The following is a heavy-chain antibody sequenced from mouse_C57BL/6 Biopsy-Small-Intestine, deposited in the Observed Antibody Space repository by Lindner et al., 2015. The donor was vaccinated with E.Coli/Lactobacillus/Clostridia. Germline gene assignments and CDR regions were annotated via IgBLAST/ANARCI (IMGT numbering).Heavy chain of an antibody. CDR2: INTKTGNP. CDR3: ARAIAAAGIPHWYLDV. CDR1: GYTFTSYA. J-gene: IGHJ1*01. D-gene: IGHD2-12*01. V-gene: IGHV9-3*02. Sequence: KVSCKASGYTFTSYAMAWVRQAPGQGLEWMGWINTKTGNPENAQDFTGRFVFSLDTSVSTAYLQISTLETEDTAIYYCARAIAAAGIPHWYLDVWGRGTLVTVSS.